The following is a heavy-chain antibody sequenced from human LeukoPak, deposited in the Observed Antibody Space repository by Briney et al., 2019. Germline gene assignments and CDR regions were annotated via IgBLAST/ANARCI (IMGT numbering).Heavy chain of an antibody. V-gene: IGHV4-34*01. D-gene: IGHD3-3*01. J-gene: IGHJ6*02. Sequence: SETLSLTCAVYGGSFSGYYWSWIRQPPGKGLEWIGEINHSGSTNYNPSLKSRVTISVDTSKNQFSLKLSSVTAADTAVYYCARSYDFWSGYYTGHYYYYGMDVWGQGTTVTVSS. CDR3: ARSYDFWSGYYTGHYYYYGMDV. CDR1: GGSFSGYY. CDR2: INHSGST.